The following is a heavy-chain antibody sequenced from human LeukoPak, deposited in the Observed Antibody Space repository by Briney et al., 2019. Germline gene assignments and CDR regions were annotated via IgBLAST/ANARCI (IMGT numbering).Heavy chain of an antibody. J-gene: IGHJ4*02. CDR3: ARGRIAALSGGGVFDY. CDR2: MNPNSGNT. CDR1: GYTFTSYD. Sequence: ASVKVSCKASGYTFTSYDINWVRQATGQGLEWMGWMNPNSGNTSYAQKLQGRVTMTRNTSISTAYMELSSLRSEGTAVYYCARGRIAALSGGGVFDYWGQGTLVTVSS. D-gene: IGHD6-13*01. V-gene: IGHV1-8*01.